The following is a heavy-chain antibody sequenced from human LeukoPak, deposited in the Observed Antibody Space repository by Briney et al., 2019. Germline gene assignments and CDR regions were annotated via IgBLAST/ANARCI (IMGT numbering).Heavy chain of an antibody. V-gene: IGHV4-34*01. CDR1: GGSFSGYY. D-gene: IGHD4-17*01. CDR2: INHSGST. CDR3: ARAGPYGDYGY. Sequence: SETLSLTCAVYGGSFSGYYWSWIRQPPGKGLEWIGEINHSGSTNYNPSLKSRVTISVDTSKNQFSLKLSSVTAADTAVYYCARAGPYGDYGYWGQGTLVTVSS. J-gene: IGHJ4*02.